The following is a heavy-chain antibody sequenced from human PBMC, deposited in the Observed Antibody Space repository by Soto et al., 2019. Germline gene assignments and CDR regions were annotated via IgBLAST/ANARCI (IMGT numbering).Heavy chain of an antibody. J-gene: IGHJ6*02. Sequence: QVQLVESGGGLVKPGGSLRLSCAASGFTFSDYYMTWIRQAPGKGLVWVAYIGSSGSTMFYTDSVKGRLTISRDNAKNPLSLQMNSLGAEDTAVYYCARGGKGSSVFYYFYYGMDVWGQGTTVTVSS. D-gene: IGHD2-2*01. V-gene: IGHV3-11*01. CDR2: IGSSGSTM. CDR3: ARGGKGSSVFYYFYYGMDV. CDR1: GFTFSDYY.